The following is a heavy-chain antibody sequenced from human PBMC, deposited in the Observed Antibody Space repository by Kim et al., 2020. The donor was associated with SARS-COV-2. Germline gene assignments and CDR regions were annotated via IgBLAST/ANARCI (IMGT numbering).Heavy chain of an antibody. CDR2: ISSSRTYI. CDR1: GFTFSSYS. CDR3: ARWLGPSSGWKREYFYYGVDV. V-gene: IGHV3-21*01. Sequence: GGSLRLSCAASGFTFSSYSMNWVRQAPGKGLEWASSISSSRTYIYYADSVKGRFTISRDNAKNSLYLQMNSLRAEDTAVYYCARWLGPSSGWKREYFYYGVDVWGQGTTVTVSS. J-gene: IGHJ6*02. D-gene: IGHD6-19*01.